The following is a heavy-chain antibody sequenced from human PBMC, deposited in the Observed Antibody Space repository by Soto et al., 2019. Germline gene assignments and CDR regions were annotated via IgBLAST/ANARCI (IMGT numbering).Heavy chain of an antibody. J-gene: IGHJ5*02. CDR1: GFTFSSYS. V-gene: IGHV3-21*04. CDR2: ISSSSSYI. Sequence: PGGSLRLSCAASGFTFSSYSMNWVRQAPGKGLEWVSSISSSSSYIYYADSVKGRFTISRDNAKNSLYLQMNSLRAEDTAVYYCAKEGPEGNWFDPWGQGTLVTVSS. CDR3: AKEGPEGNWFDP.